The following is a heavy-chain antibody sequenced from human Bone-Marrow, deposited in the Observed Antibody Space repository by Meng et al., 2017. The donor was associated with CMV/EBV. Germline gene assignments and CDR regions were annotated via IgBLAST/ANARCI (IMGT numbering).Heavy chain of an antibody. V-gene: IGHV1-2*02. CDR2: INPNSGGT. CDR1: GYTFIGYY. Sequence: ASVKVSCKASGYTFIGYYMHWVRRAPGQGLEWMGWINPNSGGTNYAQKFQGRVTMARDTSINTAYMELSRLRSDDTAVYYCARDLYYDSTGSFDYWGQGTLVTFAS. D-gene: IGHD3-22*01. J-gene: IGHJ4*02. CDR3: ARDLYYDSTGSFDY.